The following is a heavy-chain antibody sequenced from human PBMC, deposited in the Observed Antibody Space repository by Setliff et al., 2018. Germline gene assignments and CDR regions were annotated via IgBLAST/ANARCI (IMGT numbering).Heavy chain of an antibody. CDR3: AREPLWGSHDAFDI. D-gene: IGHD7-27*01. J-gene: IGHJ3*02. CDR2: ISAYNANT. V-gene: IGHV1-18*01. Sequence: ASVKVSCKASGYIFTSYAINWVRQAPGQGLEWMGSISAYNANTNYAQNLQGRVTMTRNTSTAYMELRSLRSDDTAVYYCAREPLWGSHDAFDIWGQGTMVTVSS. CDR1: GYIFTSYA.